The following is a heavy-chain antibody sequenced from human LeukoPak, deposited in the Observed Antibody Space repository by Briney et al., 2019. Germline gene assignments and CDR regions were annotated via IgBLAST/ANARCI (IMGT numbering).Heavy chain of an antibody. CDR1: GFTFSDYY. J-gene: IGHJ4*02. CDR3: VRDQKPGWYPDY. CDR2: IRGSSTFT. Sequence: GGSLRLSCAASGFTFSDYYMNWIRQAPGKGLEWVSYIRGSSTFTNYADSVKGRFTISRDNAKNSLYLQMNSLRAEDTAVYYCVRDQKPGWYPDYWGQGTLVAVSS. D-gene: IGHD6-19*01. V-gene: IGHV3-11*06.